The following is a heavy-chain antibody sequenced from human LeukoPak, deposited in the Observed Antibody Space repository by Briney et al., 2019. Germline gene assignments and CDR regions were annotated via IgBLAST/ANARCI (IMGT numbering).Heavy chain of an antibody. V-gene: IGHV1-69*13. J-gene: IGHJ5*02. Sequence: ASVKVSCKASGGTFSSYAISWVRQAPGQGLEWMGAIIPIFGTANYAQKFQGRVTITADESTSTAYMELSSLRSEDTAVYYCAKSSTSRYSWFDPWGQGTLVTVSS. CDR1: GGTFSSYA. CDR2: IIPIFGTA. CDR3: AKSSTSRYSWFDP. D-gene: IGHD2-2*01.